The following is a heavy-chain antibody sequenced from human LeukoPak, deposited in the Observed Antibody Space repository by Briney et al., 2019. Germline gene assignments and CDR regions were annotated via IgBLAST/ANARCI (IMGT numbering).Heavy chain of an antibody. J-gene: IGHJ4*02. D-gene: IGHD6-19*01. Sequence: GGSLRLSCAASGFTFSSYAMSWVRQAPGKGLEWVSAISGSGGSTYYADSVKGRFTISRDSSKNTLYLQMNSLRAEDTAVYYCAKDEALISVAGLDSWGQGTLVTVSS. CDR3: AKDEALISVAGLDS. CDR2: ISGSGGST. CDR1: GFTFSSYA. V-gene: IGHV3-23*01.